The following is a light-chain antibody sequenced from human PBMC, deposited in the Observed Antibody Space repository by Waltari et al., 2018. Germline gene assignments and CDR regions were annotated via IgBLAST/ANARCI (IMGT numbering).Light chain of an antibody. CDR2: SND. J-gene: IGLJ2*01. Sequence: QSVLTQPPSASGTPGQRVTISCSGSNSNIGSNTVNWYQQVPGTAPKLPIYSNDQRPSAVPDRFSGSKSGTSASLAIRGLQSEDEADYYCATWDDRLTGVLFGGGTKVTV. V-gene: IGLV1-44*01. CDR1: NSNIGSNT. CDR3: ATWDDRLTGVL.